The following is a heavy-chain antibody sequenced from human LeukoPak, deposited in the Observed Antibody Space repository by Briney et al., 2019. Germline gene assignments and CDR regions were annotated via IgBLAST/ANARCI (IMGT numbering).Heavy chain of an antibody. CDR3: ARDHLYAFDI. J-gene: IGHJ3*02. CDR2: ISSDTSGI. CDR1: GFTFRTYS. Sequence: GGSLRLSCAASGFTFRTYSMNWVRQAPGKGLEWVSYISSDTSGIYYADSVKGRFTISRDNAKNSLYLQMNSLRAEDTAVYYCARDHLYAFDIWGQGSMVTVSS. V-gene: IGHV3-48*01.